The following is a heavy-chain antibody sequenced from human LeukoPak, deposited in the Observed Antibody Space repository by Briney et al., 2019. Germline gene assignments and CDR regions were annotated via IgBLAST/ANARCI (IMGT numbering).Heavy chain of an antibody. CDR2: IYWDDDK. V-gene: IGHV2-5*02. CDR3: AHPMVRGDDQIDAFDI. J-gene: IGHJ3*02. Sequence: SSPTLVNPTQTLTLTCTFSGFSLSTSGVGVGWIRQPPGKALEWLALIYWDDDKRYSPSLKSRLTITKDTSKNQVVLTMTNMDPVDTATYYCAHPMVRGDDQIDAFDIWGQGTMVTVSS. CDR1: GFSLSTSGVG. D-gene: IGHD3-10*01.